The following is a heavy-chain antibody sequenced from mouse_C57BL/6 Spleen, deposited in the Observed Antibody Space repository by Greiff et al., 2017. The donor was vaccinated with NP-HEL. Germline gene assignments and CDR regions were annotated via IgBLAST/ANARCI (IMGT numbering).Heavy chain of an antibody. V-gene: IGHV5-4*01. CDR1: GFTFSSYA. J-gene: IGHJ2*01. CDR3: AIDPYYYGSSYCHVDFDY. Sequence: DVHLVESGGGLVKPGGSLKISCAASGFTFSSYAMSWVRQTPEKRLEWVATISDGDSYTYYPDNVKGRFTLSRDKAKNTLYLQMSHLKSENTALYYCAIDPYYYGSSYCHVDFDYRGNGTTLTLSS. D-gene: IGHD1-1*01. CDR2: ISDGDSYT.